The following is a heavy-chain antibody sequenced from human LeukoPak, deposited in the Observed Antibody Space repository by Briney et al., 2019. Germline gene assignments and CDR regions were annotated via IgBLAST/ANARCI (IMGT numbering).Heavy chain of an antibody. D-gene: IGHD4-17*01. CDR2: VTKKVNSYST. V-gene: IGHV3-72*01. Sequence: GGSLRLSCVASGFTFSDYYMDWVRQAPGKGLEWVGRVTKKVNSYSTEYAASVKGRFTISRDDSENSLYLQMNSLKTEDTAVYYCARGALMTTVTYGDYWGQGTLVTVSS. CDR3: ARGALMTTVTYGDY. CDR1: GFTFSDYY. J-gene: IGHJ4*02.